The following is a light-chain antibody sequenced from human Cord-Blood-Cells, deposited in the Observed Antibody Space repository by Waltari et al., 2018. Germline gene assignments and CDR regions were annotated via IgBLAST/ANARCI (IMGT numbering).Light chain of an antibody. V-gene: IGLV3-1*01. Sequence: SYELTQPPSVSVSPRQTASITCSGDKLGDKYACWYQQKPGQSPVLVIYQDSKRPSGIPGRFAGSNAGNTATLTISGTQAMDEADYYCQAWDSSTVVFGGGTKLTVL. CDR1: KLGDKY. J-gene: IGLJ2*01. CDR3: QAWDSSTVV. CDR2: QDS.